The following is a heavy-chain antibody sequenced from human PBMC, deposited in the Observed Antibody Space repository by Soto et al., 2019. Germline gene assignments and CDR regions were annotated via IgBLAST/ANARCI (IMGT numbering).Heavy chain of an antibody. CDR3: AKDWGDSSGAFDY. Sequence: GGSLRLSCAASGFTFSSYAMSWVRQAPGKVLEWVSAISGSVGSTYYADSVKGRFTISRDNSKNTLYLQMNSLRAEDTAVYYCAKDWGDSSGAFDYWGQGTLVTVSS. CDR2: ISGSVGST. V-gene: IGHV3-23*01. J-gene: IGHJ4*02. D-gene: IGHD3-22*01. CDR1: GFTFSSYA.